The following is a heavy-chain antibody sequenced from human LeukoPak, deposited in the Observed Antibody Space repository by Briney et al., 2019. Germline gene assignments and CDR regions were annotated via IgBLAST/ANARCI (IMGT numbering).Heavy chain of an antibody. J-gene: IGHJ4*02. D-gene: IGHD1-26*01. V-gene: IGHV1-18*03. CDR3: ARESRIVGATAFDY. CDR2: ISAYNGNT. CDR1: GYTFTSYG. Sequence: ASVKVSCKASGYTFTSYGISWVRQAPGQGREWMGWISAYNGNTNYAQKLQGRVTITRDTSASTAYMELSSLRSEDMAVYYCARESRIVGATAFDYWGQGTLVTVSS.